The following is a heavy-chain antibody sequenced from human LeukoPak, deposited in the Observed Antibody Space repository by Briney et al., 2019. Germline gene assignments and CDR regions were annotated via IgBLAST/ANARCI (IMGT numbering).Heavy chain of an antibody. D-gene: IGHD3-22*01. J-gene: IGHJ5*02. Sequence: ASVKVSCKASGYTFTSYGISWVPQAPGQGLEWMGWISAYNGSTNYAQKLQGRVTMTTDTSTSTAYMELRSLRSDDTAVYYCARNQYYYDSSGYSPWGQGTLVTVSS. V-gene: IGHV1-18*01. CDR3: ARNQYYYDSSGYSP. CDR1: GYTFTSYG. CDR2: ISAYNGST.